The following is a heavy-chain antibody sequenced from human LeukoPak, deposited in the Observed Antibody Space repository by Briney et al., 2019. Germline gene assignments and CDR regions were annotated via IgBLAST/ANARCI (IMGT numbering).Heavy chain of an antibody. J-gene: IGHJ4*02. CDR2: MSYDGSNK. Sequence: GGSLRLSCAASAFTVTSYPMHWVRQAPGKGLEWVAVMSYDGSNKLYPDSVKGRFTISRDNSKNTLYLQMDSLIAEDTGVYYCAKVEGLAPGYFDYWGQGTLVTVSS. CDR3: AKVEGLAPGYFDY. V-gene: IGHV3-30-3*01. D-gene: IGHD6-6*01. CDR1: AFTVTSYP.